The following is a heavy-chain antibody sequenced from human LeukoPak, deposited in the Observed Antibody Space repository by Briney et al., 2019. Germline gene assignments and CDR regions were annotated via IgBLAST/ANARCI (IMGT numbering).Heavy chain of an antibody. V-gene: IGHV4-34*01. CDR2: INHSGST. Sequence: SETLSLTCAVYGGSFSGYYWSWIRQPPGKGLEWIGEINHSGSTNYNPSLKSRVTISVDTSKNQFSLKLSSVTAADTAVYYCARDLSVAVSLQTYYYYYYMDVWGKGTTVTVSS. D-gene: IGHD5/OR15-5a*01. J-gene: IGHJ6*03. CDR1: GGSFSGYY. CDR3: ARDLSVAVSLQTYYYYYYMDV.